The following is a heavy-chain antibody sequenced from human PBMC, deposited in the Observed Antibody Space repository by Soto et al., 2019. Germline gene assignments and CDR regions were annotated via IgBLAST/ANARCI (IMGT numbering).Heavy chain of an antibody. CDR1: GYTFTSYA. D-gene: IGHD3-16*01. V-gene: IGHV1-3*01. CDR2: INAGNGNT. J-gene: IGHJ3*02. CDR3: AKSLRGLHVFEI. Sequence: GSVKVSCKASGYTFTSYAMHWVRQAPGQRLEWMGWINAGNGNTKYSQKFQGRVTIARDTSASTAYMELSSLRSEDTAVYYCAKSLRGLHVFEIWGKGTMVTVPS.